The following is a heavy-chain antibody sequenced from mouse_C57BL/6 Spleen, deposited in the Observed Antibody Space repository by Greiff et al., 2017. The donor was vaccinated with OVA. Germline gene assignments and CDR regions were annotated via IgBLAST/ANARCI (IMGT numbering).Heavy chain of an antibody. CDR1: GYTFTDYE. CDR2: IDPETGGT. J-gene: IGHJ1*03. Sequence: VKLMESGAELVRPGASVTLSCKASGYTFTDYEMHWVKQTPVHGLEWIGAIDPETGGTAYNQKFKGKAILTADKSSSTAYMELRSLTSEDSAVYYCTRGGPLGYFDVWGTGTTVTVSS. CDR3: TRGGPLGYFDV. V-gene: IGHV1-15*01.